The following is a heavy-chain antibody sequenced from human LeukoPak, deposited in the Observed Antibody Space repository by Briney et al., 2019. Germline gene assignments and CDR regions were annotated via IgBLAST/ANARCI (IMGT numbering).Heavy chain of an antibody. D-gene: IGHD3-22*01. Sequence: GGSLRLSCAASGFIFSSYAMSWVRQAPGKGLEWVSAISGSGGSTYYADSVKGRFTISRDNSKKTLYLQMNSLRAEDTAVYFCAKGSQDRDYYDSSGYYHDYWGQGTLVTVSS. CDR3: AKGSQDRDYYDSSGYYHDY. V-gene: IGHV3-23*01. J-gene: IGHJ4*02. CDR1: GFIFSSYA. CDR2: ISGSGGST.